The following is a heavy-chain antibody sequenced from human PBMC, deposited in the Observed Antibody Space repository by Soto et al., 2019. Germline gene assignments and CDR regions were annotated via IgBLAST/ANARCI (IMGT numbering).Heavy chain of an antibody. J-gene: IGHJ6*02. CDR3: AHSPRIAAADYCYYYYGMDV. V-gene: IGHV2-5*01. CDR1: GFSLSTSGVG. Sequence: SGPTLVNPTQTLTLTCTFSGFSLSTSGVGVGWIRQPPGKALEWLALIYWNDDKRYSPSLKSRLTITKDTSKNQVVLTMTNMDPVDTATYYCAHSPRIAAADYCYYYYGMDVWGQGTTVTVSS. CDR2: IYWNDDK. D-gene: IGHD6-13*01.